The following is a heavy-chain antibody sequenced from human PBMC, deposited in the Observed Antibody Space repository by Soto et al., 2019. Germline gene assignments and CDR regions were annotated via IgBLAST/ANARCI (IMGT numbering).Heavy chain of an antibody. D-gene: IGHD4-17*01. V-gene: IGHV4-31*03. Sequence: SETLSLTCTVSGGSISNGGYYWSWIRQHPGKGLEWIGYIYYSGRTNYNPSLKSRVTISVDKSKNHFSLKLSSVTAADTAVYYCARSEATVLDYWGQGTLVTVSS. CDR2: IYYSGRT. J-gene: IGHJ4*02. CDR3: ARSEATVLDY. CDR1: GGSISNGGYY.